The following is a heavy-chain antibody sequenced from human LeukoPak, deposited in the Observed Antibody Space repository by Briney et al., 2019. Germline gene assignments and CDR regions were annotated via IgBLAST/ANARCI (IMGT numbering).Heavy chain of an antibody. Sequence: QPGRSLRLSCAASGFTFSSYGIHWVRHAPGKGLVWVSRINSDGSSTSYADSVKGRFTISRDNAKNTLYLQMNTLRVEDTAVYYCARDPSGSSTTSFDYWGQGTLVTVSS. V-gene: IGHV3-74*01. CDR3: ARDPSGSSTTSFDY. CDR2: INSDGSST. D-gene: IGHD1/OR15-1a*01. CDR1: GFTFSSYG. J-gene: IGHJ4*02.